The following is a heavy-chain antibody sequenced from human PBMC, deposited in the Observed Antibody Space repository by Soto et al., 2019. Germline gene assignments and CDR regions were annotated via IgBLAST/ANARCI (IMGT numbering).Heavy chain of an antibody. CDR2: ISYDGNYK. V-gene: IGHV3-30*18. CDR3: GKVSTYYYDSTFDF. J-gene: IGHJ4*02. D-gene: IGHD3-22*01. CDR1: GFTFSSYG. Sequence: GGSLRLSCTASGFTFSSYGMHWVRQAPGKGLEWVAIISYDGNYKHHADSVKGRFTISRDNSKNTLYLQMNSLRAEDTAVYYCGKVSTYYYDSTFDFWGQGTLVTVSS.